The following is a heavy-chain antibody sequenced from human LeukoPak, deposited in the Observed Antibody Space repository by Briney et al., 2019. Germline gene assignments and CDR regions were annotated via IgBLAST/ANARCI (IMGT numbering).Heavy chain of an antibody. V-gene: IGHV1-69*05. CDR2: IIPIFGTA. CDR3: ARQAGYCSGGSCYPDYDY. CDR1: GGTFSSYA. Sequence: SVKVSCKASGGTFSSYAISWVLQAPGQGLEWMGRIIPIFGTANYAQKFQGRVTITTDESTSTAYMELSSLRSEDTAVYYCARQAGYCSGGSCYPDYDYWGQGTLVTVSS. D-gene: IGHD2-15*01. J-gene: IGHJ4*02.